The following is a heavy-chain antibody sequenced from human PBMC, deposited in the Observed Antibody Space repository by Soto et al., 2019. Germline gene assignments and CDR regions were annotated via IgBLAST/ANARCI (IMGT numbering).Heavy chain of an antibody. CDR3: ARDFWSGSTLYYYYYMDV. CDR1: GYTFTSYD. V-gene: IGHV1-8*01. Sequence: GASVKVSCKASGYTFTSYDINWVRQATGQGLEWMGWMNPNSGNTGYAQKFQGRVTMTRNTSISTAYMELSSLRSEDTAVYYCARDFWSGSTLYYYYYMDVWGKGTTVTVSS. J-gene: IGHJ6*03. CDR2: MNPNSGNT. D-gene: IGHD3-3*01.